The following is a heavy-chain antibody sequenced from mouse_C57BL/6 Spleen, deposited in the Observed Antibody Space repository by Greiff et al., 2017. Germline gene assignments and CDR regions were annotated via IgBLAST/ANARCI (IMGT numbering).Heavy chain of an antibody. CDR3: ARSPGLGPSLGGSMDY. V-gene: IGHV1-53*01. J-gene: IGHJ4*01. CDR1: GYTFTSYW. D-gene: IGHD6-1*01. Sequence: QVQLQQPGTELVKPGASVKLSCKASGYTFTSYWMHWVKQRPGQGLEWIGNINPSNGGTNYNEKFKSKATLTVDKSSSTAYMQLSSLTSEDSAVYYCARSPGLGPSLGGSMDYWGQGTSVTVSS. CDR2: INPSNGGT.